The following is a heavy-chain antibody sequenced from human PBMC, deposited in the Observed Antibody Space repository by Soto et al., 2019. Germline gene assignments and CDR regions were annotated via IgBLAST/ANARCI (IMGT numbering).Heavy chain of an antibody. CDR2: ISYFGSNQ. J-gene: IGHJ6*02. CDR3: ARQAMAAPKYHYRFLDV. V-gene: IGHV3-30*04. D-gene: IGHD2-2*01. CDR1: GFTFRDFA. Sequence: GGSLRLSCEASGFTFRDFAVHWIRQAPGRGVEGVTLISYFGSNQYFADSVKGRFTISRDNSKNTLSLHMNSLTSEDTAVYFCARQAMAAPKYHYRFLDVWGRGTMVTVSS.